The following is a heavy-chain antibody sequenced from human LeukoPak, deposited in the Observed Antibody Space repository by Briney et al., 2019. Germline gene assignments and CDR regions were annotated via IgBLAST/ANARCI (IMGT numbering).Heavy chain of an antibody. CDR3: ARAVFLGYCSSTSCPRPFDY. CDR2: IIPILGIA. Sequence: EASVKVSCKASGYTFTSYYMHWVRQAPGQGLEWMGRIIPILGIANYAQKFQGRVTITADKSTSTAYMELSSLRSEDTAVYYCARAVFLGYCSSTSCPRPFDYWGQGTLVTVSS. J-gene: IGHJ4*02. V-gene: IGHV1-69*04. CDR1: GYTFTSYY. D-gene: IGHD2-2*01.